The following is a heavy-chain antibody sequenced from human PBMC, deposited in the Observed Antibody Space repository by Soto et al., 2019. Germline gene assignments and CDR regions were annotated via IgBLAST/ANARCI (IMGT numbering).Heavy chain of an antibody. CDR1: GGTFSSST. V-gene: IGHV1-69*02. J-gene: IGHJ4*02. CDR3: ASFTARWQQLVYFDY. Sequence: QVQLVQSGAEVQKPGSSVKVSCKASGGTFSSSTISWVRQAPGQGLEWMGRIIPILGIAHYAQKFQGRVTITADKSTRTADMELSSLRSEDTAVYYFASFTARWQQLVYFDYWGQGTLVTVSS. CDR2: IIPILGIA. D-gene: IGHD6-13*01.